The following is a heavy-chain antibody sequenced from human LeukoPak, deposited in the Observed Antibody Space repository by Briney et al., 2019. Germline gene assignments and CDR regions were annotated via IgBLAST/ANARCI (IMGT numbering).Heavy chain of an antibody. V-gene: IGHV4-30-4*01. Sequence: PSETLSLTCTVSGASISSGDYYWSWIRQPPGKGLECIGHTYYSGSTYYNPSLKSRVTISVDTSKNQFSLKLSSVTAADTAVYYCARGRGVPYYYDSSGYYPADYWGQGTLVTVSS. J-gene: IGHJ4*02. CDR2: TYYSGST. CDR3: ARGRGVPYYYDSSGYYPADY. CDR1: GASISSGDYY. D-gene: IGHD3-22*01.